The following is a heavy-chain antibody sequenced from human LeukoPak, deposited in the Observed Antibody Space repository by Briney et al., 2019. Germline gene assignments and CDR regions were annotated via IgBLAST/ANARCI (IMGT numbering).Heavy chain of an antibody. J-gene: IGHJ4*02. Sequence: SGRSLRLSCAASGFTFDDYAMHWVRQAPGKGLEWVSGISWNSGSIVYADSVKGRFTISRDNAKNSLYLQMNSLRAEDTAVYYCASEGYDFWSGYYLYWGQGTLVTVSS. CDR1: GFTFDDYA. V-gene: IGHV3-9*01. D-gene: IGHD3-3*01. CDR2: ISWNSGSI. CDR3: ASEGYDFWSGYYLY.